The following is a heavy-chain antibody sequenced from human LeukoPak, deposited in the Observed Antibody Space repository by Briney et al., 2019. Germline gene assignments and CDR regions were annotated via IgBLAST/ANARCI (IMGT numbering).Heavy chain of an antibody. V-gene: IGHV3-30*02. Sequence: GGSLRRSCAPSGFTFSNYGIHWVRQAPGKGLQWVAFIWYDGSNKYYADSVKGRFTIFRDNSKNTLYLQMNSLRAEDTAVYYCAKDSGGNQFSYYMDVWSKGTTVTVS. CDR3: AKDSGGNQFSYYMDV. CDR2: IWYDGSNK. D-gene: IGHD4-23*01. CDR1: GFTFSNYG. J-gene: IGHJ6*03.